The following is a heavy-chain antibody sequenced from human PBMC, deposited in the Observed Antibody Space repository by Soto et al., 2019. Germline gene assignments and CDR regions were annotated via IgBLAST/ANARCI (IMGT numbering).Heavy chain of an antibody. CDR1: GFTFSDYY. V-gene: IGHV3-11*01. CDR3: AGVPRYCSGGSCYSGYYYYYMDV. CDR2: ISSSGSTI. Sequence: GGSLRLSCAASGFTFSDYYMSWIRQAPGKGLEWVSYISSSGSTIYYADSVKGRFTISRDNAKNSLYLQMNSLRAEETAVYYCAGVPRYCSGGSCYSGYYYYYMDVWGKGTTVTVSS. J-gene: IGHJ6*03. D-gene: IGHD2-15*01.